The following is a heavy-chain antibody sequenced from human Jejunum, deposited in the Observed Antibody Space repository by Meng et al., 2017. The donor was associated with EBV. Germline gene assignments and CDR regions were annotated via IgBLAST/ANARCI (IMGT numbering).Heavy chain of an antibody. J-gene: IGHJ4*02. CDR1: GLTFSSYW. CDR2: INTDGSIT. D-gene: IGHD1-14*01. Sequence: EVQLVDSGGGLLQPGGSLTYSCAASGLTFSSYWMHWFRQAPGKGLVWVSRINTDGSITNCADSVKGRFTISRDNARNTLYLQMNSLRAEDTAMYYCAKDLSWNQADYWGQGILVTVSS. CDR3: AKDLSWNQADY. V-gene: IGHV3-74*01.